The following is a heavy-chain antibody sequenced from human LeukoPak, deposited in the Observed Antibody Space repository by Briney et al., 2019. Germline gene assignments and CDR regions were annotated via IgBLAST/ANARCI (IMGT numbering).Heavy chain of an antibody. D-gene: IGHD3-22*01. Sequence: ASVKVSCKASGGTFSSYAISCVRQAPGQGLEWMGGIIPIFGTANYAQKFQGRVTITADKSTSTAYMELSSLRSEDTAVYYCARGNYYYDSSGYYYEGDDYWGQGTLVTVSS. CDR2: IIPIFGTA. V-gene: IGHV1-69*06. CDR3: ARGNYYYDSSGYYYEGDDY. CDR1: GGTFSSYA. J-gene: IGHJ4*02.